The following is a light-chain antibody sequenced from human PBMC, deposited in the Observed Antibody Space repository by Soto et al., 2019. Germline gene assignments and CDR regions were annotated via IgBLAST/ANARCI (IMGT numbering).Light chain of an antibody. V-gene: IGKV3-20*01. CDR2: GAS. CDR3: QQYGSSPPYT. J-gene: IGKJ2*01. CDR1: QSVSSSY. Sequence: EIVLTQSPGTLSLSPGERATLSCRASQSVSSSYLAWYQQKPGQAPRLLIYGASNRATGIPDRFSASGSGTDFTLTISRLEPEDFAVYYCQQYGSSPPYTFGQGTKLGNK.